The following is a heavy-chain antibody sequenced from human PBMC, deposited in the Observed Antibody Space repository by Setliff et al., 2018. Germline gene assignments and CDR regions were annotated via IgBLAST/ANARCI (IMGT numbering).Heavy chain of an antibody. CDR3: AGTPARGTTWLSPFDY. CDR1: GGSFDSGTHY. D-gene: IGHD3-9*01. CDR2: IQGTGNT. Sequence: LSLTCTVTGGSFDSGTHYWSWIRQPAGKVPEWIGLIQGTGNTRYNPSLQSRATISIDTSKNQISLKITSVTAADTALYSCAGTPARGTTWLSPFDYWGQGIQVTVSS. J-gene: IGHJ4*02. V-gene: IGHV4-61*02.